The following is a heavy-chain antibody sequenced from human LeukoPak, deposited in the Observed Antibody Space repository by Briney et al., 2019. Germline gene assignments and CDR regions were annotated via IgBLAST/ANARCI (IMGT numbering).Heavy chain of an antibody. CDR1: GRTFSNAW. V-gene: IGHV3-15*01. J-gene: IGHJ4*02. D-gene: IGHD3-10*01. CDR2: IKSRTDGGTT. CDR3: TRPYYYGRGTITAIYYFDY. Sequence: GGSLRLSCEASGRTFSNAWMSWGRQAPGKGLEWVGRIKSRTDGGTTDYAAPVKGKFTISRDDSKNTLYLQMNSLNTEDTAVYYFTRPYYYGRGTITAIYYFDYWGQGTLVTVSS.